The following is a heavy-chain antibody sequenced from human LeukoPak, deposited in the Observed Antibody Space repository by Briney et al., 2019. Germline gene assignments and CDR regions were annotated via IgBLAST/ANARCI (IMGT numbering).Heavy chain of an antibody. V-gene: IGHV4-39*07. Sequence: SETLSLTCTVSGGSISSSSYYWGWIRQPPGKRLEWIGSIYYSGSTYYNPSLKSGVAISVATSKNQFSLKLSSVTAADTAVYYCARASIYCSSTSCPLFDYWGQGTLVTVSS. J-gene: IGHJ4*02. D-gene: IGHD2-2*01. CDR1: GGSISSSSYY. CDR2: IYYSGST. CDR3: ARASIYCSSTSCPLFDY.